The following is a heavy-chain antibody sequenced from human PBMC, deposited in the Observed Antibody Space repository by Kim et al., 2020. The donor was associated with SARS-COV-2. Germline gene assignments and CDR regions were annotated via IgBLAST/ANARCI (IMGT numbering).Heavy chain of an antibody. D-gene: IGHD3-22*01. CDR3: ARDWDSSGYYQNNLDY. J-gene: IGHJ4*02. V-gene: IGHV4-39*07. Sequence: SLKRRVTISVDTSKNQFSLKLSSVTAADTAVYYCARDWDSSGYYQNNLDYWGQGTLVTVSS.